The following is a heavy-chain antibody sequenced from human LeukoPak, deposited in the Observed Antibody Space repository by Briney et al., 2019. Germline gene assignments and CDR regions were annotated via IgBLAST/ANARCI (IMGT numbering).Heavy chain of an antibody. D-gene: IGHD6-13*01. J-gene: IGHJ4*02. Sequence: GGSLRLSCAASGLIFSDEYMSWIRQAPGKGLEWVSYISNTADFIAYADSVKGRFTISRDNAKNSLYLQMNSLRAEDTAVYYCARSLYSSSWYPYFDYWGQGTLVTVSS. CDR2: ISNTADFI. V-gene: IGHV3-11*04. CDR3: ARSLYSSSWYPYFDY. CDR1: GLIFSDEY.